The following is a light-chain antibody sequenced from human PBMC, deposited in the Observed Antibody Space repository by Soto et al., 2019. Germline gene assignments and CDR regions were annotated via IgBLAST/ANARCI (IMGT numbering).Light chain of an antibody. CDR1: QSVSIH. CDR2: DTS. CDR3: QQYSNWPPIT. J-gene: IGKJ5*01. V-gene: IGKV3-15*01. Sequence: ETVMTQSPGTLSVNLGERATLSCRASQSVSIHLAWYQQKPGQAPRLLIYDTSTRATGIPARFSGSGSGTEFTLTISSLQSEDFAVYYCQQYSNWPPITFGQGTRLE.